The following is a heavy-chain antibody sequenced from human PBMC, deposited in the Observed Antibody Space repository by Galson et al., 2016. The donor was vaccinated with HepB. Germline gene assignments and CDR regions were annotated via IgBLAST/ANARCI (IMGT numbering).Heavy chain of an antibody. CDR2: ISYDGSNK. CDR1: GFTFSSYG. J-gene: IGHJ4*02. Sequence: SLRLSCAASGFTFSSYGMHWVRQAPGKGLEWVAVISYDGSNKYYADSVKGRFTISRDNSKNTLYLQMNSLRAEDSAVYYCAKDALSGYDRFDYWGQGTLVTVSS. CDR3: AKDALSGYDRFDY. V-gene: IGHV3-30*18. D-gene: IGHD5-12*01.